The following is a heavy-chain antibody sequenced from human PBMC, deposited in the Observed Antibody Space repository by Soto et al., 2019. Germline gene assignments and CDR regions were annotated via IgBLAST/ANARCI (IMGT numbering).Heavy chain of an antibody. J-gene: IGHJ4*02. CDR1: GFTFSSYA. V-gene: IGHV3-23*01. Sequence: SGGSLRLSCAASGFTFSSYAMSWVRQAPGKGLEWVSAISGSGGSTYYADSVKGRFTISRDNSKNTLYLQMNSLRAEDTAVYYCAKTVGATHTYYFDYWGQGTLVTVSS. CDR3: AKTVGATHTYYFDY. D-gene: IGHD1-26*01. CDR2: ISGSGGST.